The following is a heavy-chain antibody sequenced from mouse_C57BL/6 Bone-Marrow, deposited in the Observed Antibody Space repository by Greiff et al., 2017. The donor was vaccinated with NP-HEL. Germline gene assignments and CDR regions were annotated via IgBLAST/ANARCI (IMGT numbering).Heavy chain of an antibody. CDR2: IDPENGDT. D-gene: IGHD2-1*01. CDR1: GFNIKDDY. V-gene: IGHV14-4*01. CDR3: TIYYGKPWFAY. Sequence: EVKLVESGAELVRPGASVKLSCTASGFNIKDDYMHWVKQRPEQGLEWIGWIDPENGDTEYASKFQGKATITADTSSNTAYLQLSSLTSEDTAVYYCTIYYGKPWFAYWGQGTLVTVSA. J-gene: IGHJ3*01.